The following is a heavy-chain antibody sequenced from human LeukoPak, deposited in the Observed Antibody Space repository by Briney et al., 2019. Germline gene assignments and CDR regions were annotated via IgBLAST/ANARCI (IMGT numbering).Heavy chain of an antibody. J-gene: IGHJ4*02. CDR1: GGSISSSSHY. CDR2: IHYSGST. V-gene: IGHV4-39*01. Sequence: PSETLSLTCTVSGGSISSSSHYWGWIRQPPGKGLEWIGSIHYSGSTYYNPSLKGRVTVSVDTSNSQFSLKLTSVTAADTAVYHCARRLSTYYFDHWGQGTLVTVSS. CDR3: ARRLSTYYFDH. D-gene: IGHD3-3*02.